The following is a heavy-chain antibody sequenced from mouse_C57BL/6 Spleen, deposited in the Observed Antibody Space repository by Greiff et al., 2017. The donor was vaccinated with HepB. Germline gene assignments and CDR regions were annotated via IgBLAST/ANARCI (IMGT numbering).Heavy chain of an antibody. CDR1: GYTFTSYW. CDR3: ASLYYYGSVFAY. D-gene: IGHD1-1*01. Sequence: VQLQQSGAELVKPGASVKLSCKASGYTFTSYWMHWVKQRPGQGLEWIGMIHPNSGSTNYNEKFKSKATLTVDKSSSTAYMQLSSLTSEDSAVYYCASLYYYGSVFAYWGQGTLVTVSA. CDR2: IHPNSGST. J-gene: IGHJ3*01. V-gene: IGHV1-64*01.